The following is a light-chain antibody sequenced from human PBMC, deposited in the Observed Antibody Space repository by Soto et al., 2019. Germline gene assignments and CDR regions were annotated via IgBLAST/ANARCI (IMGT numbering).Light chain of an antibody. V-gene: IGKV3-15*01. CDR2: GAC. Sequence: VMTQSPATLSVFPGDRVTLSCRASQSVRNNLAWYQLKPGQSPRLIMYGACTRATGIPARFSGGGSGTESTLTISIMQSDDVAVYYCQHYDNWPWTFGQATRVQF. J-gene: IGKJ1*01. CDR3: QHYDNWPWT. CDR1: QSVRNN.